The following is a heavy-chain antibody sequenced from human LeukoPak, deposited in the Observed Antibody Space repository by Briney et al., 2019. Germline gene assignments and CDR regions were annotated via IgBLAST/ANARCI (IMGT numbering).Heavy chain of an antibody. CDR1: GFTFDDYA. CDR2: ISWNSGSI. D-gene: IGHD6-19*01. CDR3: AKDISAVADSFDY. J-gene: IGHJ4*02. Sequence: GGSLRLSCAGSGFTFDDYAMHWVRQAPGKGLEWVSGISWNSGSIGYADSVKGRFTISRDNAKNSLYLQMNSLRAEDTALYYCAKDISAVADSFDYWGQGTLVTVSS. V-gene: IGHV3-9*01.